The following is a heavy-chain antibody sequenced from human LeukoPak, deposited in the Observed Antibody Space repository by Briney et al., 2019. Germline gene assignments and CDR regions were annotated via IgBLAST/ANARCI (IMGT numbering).Heavy chain of an antibody. Sequence: PSETLSLTCTVSGGSISSYYWSWIRQPPGKGLEWIGYIYYSGSTNYNPSLKSRVPISVDTSKNQFSLNLSSVTAADTAVYYCARGPPRFCAGDCYLRYFDYWGQGTLVTVSS. J-gene: IGHJ4*02. CDR2: IYYSGST. CDR1: GGSISSYY. V-gene: IGHV4-59*01. CDR3: ARGPPRFCAGDCYLRYFDY. D-gene: IGHD2-21*02.